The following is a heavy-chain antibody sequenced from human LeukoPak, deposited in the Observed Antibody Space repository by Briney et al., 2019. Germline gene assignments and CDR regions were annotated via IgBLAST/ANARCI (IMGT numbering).Heavy chain of an antibody. J-gene: IGHJ4*02. CDR3: TRDSYCSSTSCYRGHFDS. V-gene: IGHV3-21*01. Sequence: SGGSLRLSCAASGFTFSIYSMNWVRQAPGKGLEWVSSISTSSTYIDYADSMKGRFTISRDNAKKSLYLQMNSLRAEDTAVYYCTRDSYCSSTSCYRGHFDSWGQGTLVTVSS. D-gene: IGHD2-2*01. CDR2: ISTSSTYI. CDR1: GFTFSIYS.